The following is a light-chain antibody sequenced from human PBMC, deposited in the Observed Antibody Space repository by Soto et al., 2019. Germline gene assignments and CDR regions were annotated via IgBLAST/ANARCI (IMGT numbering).Light chain of an antibody. CDR1: QGLSSG. J-gene: IGKJ3*01. CDR3: QQATSLPFT. V-gene: IGKV1-12*01. Sequence: DIQMTQSPSSVSASVGDRVTITCRASQGLSSGLAWYQQKPGKAPKLLIYGASRLQSGVPSRFRGSGSGTDVTLTLNTLQPEDLATYYCQQATSLPFTFGPGTKV. CDR2: GAS.